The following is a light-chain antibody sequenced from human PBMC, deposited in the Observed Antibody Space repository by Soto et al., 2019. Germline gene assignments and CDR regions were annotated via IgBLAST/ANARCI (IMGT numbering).Light chain of an antibody. CDR3: HHYYSPPWT. CDR2: WAS. CDR1: QSILYSPNNKNY. V-gene: IGKV4-1*01. J-gene: IGKJ1*01. Sequence: DIVMTQSPDSLAVSLGDRATINCKSSQSILYSPNNKNYLAWYQQKPGQPPKLLIYWASTRESGVPDRFSGSGSGTEFTLTINRLQGEDVAVYYCHHYYSPPWTFGQGTKVELK.